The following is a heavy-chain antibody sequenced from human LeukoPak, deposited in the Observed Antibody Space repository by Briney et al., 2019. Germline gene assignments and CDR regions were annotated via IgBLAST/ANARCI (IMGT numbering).Heavy chain of an antibody. Sequence: PGGSLRLSCAASGFTFSSYAMSRVRQAPGKGLEWVSAISGSGGSTYYADSVKGRFAISRDNSKNTLYLQMNSLRAEDTAVYYCAKDFAAMIGYYFDYWGQGTLVTVSS. V-gene: IGHV3-23*01. CDR3: AKDFAAMIGYYFDY. CDR2: ISGSGGST. J-gene: IGHJ4*02. CDR1: GFTFSSYA. D-gene: IGHD5-18*01.